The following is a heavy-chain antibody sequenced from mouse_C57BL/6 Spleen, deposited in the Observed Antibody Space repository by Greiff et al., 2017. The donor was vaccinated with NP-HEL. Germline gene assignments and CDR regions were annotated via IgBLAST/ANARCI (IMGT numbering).Heavy chain of an antibody. D-gene: IGHD2-4*01. Sequence: QVQLQQSGPELVKPGASVKISCKASGYAFSSSWMNWVKQRPGKGLEWIGRIYPGDGDTNYNGKFKGKATLTADKSSSTAYMQLSSLTSEDSAVYFCARWGLHGVPYWGQGTTLTVSS. J-gene: IGHJ2*01. CDR3: ARWGLHGVPY. V-gene: IGHV1-82*01. CDR1: GYAFSSSW. CDR2: IYPGDGDT.